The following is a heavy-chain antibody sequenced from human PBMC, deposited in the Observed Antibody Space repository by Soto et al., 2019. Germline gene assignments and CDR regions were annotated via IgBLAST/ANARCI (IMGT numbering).Heavy chain of an antibody. CDR1: GYTFTTYA. CDR2: MNTYTGNT. D-gene: IGHD2-15*01. V-gene: IGHV1-18*01. J-gene: IGHJ5*02. CDR3: ARDPRYCSGGSCYPEVPEGWFDP. Sequence: ASVKVCCKASGYTFTTYAISWLRQAPGQGLEWMGWMNTYTGNTDYAQSLRGRVTMTTDTSTNTAYMELRSLRSDDTAVYYCARDPRYCSGGSCYPEVPEGWFDPWGQGTLVTVSS.